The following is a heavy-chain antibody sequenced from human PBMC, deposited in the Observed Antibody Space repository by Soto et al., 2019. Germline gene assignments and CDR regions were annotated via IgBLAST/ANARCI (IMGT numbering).Heavy chain of an antibody. CDR1: GGSIRSYY. CDR3: ARQQYSSSSYYSYYYMDV. V-gene: IGHV4-59*08. CDR2: IYYSGST. J-gene: IGHJ6*03. Sequence: PSETLSLTCTVSGGSIRSYYWSWIRQPPGKGLEWIGYIYYSGSTNYNPSLKSRVTISVDTSKNQFSLRLSSVTAADTAVYYCARQQYSSSSYYSYYYMDVWGKGTTVTVSS. D-gene: IGHD6-6*01.